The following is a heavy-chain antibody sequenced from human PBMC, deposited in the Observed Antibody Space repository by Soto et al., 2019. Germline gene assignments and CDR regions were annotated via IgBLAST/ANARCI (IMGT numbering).Heavy chain of an antibody. J-gene: IGHJ4*02. Sequence: SETLSLTCAVSGASVTSDDYYWSWIRQPPGKGLEWIGYIYHSGSTYYNPSLKSRVSISIDTSQNQFSLKLTSLTAADTAVYYCARDPIFYYASSGYGGSYFDYWGQGSRVTAPQ. V-gene: IGHV4-30-4*01. D-gene: IGHD3-22*01. CDR1: GASVTSDDYY. CDR3: ARDPIFYYASSGYGGSYFDY. CDR2: IYHSGST.